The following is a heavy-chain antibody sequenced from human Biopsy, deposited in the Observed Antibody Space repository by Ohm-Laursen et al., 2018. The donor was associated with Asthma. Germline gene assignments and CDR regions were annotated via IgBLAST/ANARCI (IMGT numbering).Heavy chain of an antibody. D-gene: IGHD2-8*01. CDR3: ARARETTNYGDSDFDI. J-gene: IGHJ4*02. V-gene: IGHV1-46*02. Sequence: SVKVSCKASGFSFDNYFMHWVRQAPGQGLEWMGIINPMVAGTRYVEKFRGRLIVTRDASTRTAFMDLRSLRSDDTAIYFCARARETTNYGDSDFDIWGQGTLITVSS. CDR1: GFSFDNYF. CDR2: INPMVAGT.